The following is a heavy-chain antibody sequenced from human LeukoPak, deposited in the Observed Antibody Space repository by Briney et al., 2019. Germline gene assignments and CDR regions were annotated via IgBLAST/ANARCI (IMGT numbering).Heavy chain of an antibody. V-gene: IGHV3-21*01. CDR1: GFTFSSYA. D-gene: IGHD3-3*01. CDR3: AREVGYDFWREINWFDP. Sequence: KSGGSLRLSCAASGFTFSSYAMSWVRQAPGKGLEWVSSISSSSSYIYYAGSVKGRFTISRDNAKNSLYLQMNSLRAEDTAVYYCAREVGYDFWREINWFDPWGQGTLVTVSS. J-gene: IGHJ5*02. CDR2: ISSSSSYI.